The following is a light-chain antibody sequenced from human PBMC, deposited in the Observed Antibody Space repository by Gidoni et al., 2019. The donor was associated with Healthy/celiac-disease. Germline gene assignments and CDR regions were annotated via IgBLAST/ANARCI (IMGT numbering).Light chain of an antibody. CDR2: CI. Sequence: IVLTHSPGTLSLSPGERATLSCRASQSVSSSQAPHLCCIPDMFSGSGSGTDFTLTISRLEPEDFAVYYCQQYGSSTRGFTFGPGTKVDIK. J-gene: IGKJ3*01. CDR1: QSVSS. V-gene: IGKV3-20*01. CDR3: QQYGSSTRGFT.